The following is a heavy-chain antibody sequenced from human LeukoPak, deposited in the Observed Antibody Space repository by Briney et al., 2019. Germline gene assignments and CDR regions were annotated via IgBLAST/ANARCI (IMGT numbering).Heavy chain of an antibody. V-gene: IGHV4-4*07. J-gene: IGHJ4*02. Sequence: SETLSLTCTVSGGSISSYYWSWIRQPPGKGLEWIGRIYTSGGTNYNPSLKSRVTMSVDTSKNQFSLKLSSVTAADTAVYYCAREGLEHYYDSSGYAFDYWGQGTLVTVSS. CDR1: GGSISSYY. CDR3: AREGLEHYYDSSGYAFDY. D-gene: IGHD3-22*01. CDR2: IYTSGGT.